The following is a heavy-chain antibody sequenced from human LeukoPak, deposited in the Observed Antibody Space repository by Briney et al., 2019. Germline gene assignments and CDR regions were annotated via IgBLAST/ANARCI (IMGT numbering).Heavy chain of an antibody. CDR3: ARASSEDIVAPEIDY. D-gene: IGHD5-12*01. V-gene: IGHV1-46*01. CDR1: GYTFTSYY. J-gene: IGHJ4*02. Sequence: ASVKVSCKASGYTFTSYYMHWVRQAPGQGLEWMGRINPSGGSTSYAQKFQGRVTMSRDTSTSTVYMELSSLRSEDTAVYSCARASSEDIVAPEIDYWGQGTLVTVSS. CDR2: INPSGGST.